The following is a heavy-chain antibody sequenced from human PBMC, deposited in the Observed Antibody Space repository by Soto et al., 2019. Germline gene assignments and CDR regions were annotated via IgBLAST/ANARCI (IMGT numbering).Heavy chain of an antibody. V-gene: IGHV4-61*08. Sequence: LSLTCTVSGDSVSSGDYYWTWIRQPPGKGLEWVGHIYFSGRTNYIPSLESRVTISLDTSKNQFSLKLTSVTAADTAVYYCARVPIDTYMIYWSDPWGQGTLVTVSS. J-gene: IGHJ5*02. D-gene: IGHD3-16*01. CDR3: ARVPIDTYMIYWSDP. CDR1: GDSVSSGDYY. CDR2: IYFSGRT.